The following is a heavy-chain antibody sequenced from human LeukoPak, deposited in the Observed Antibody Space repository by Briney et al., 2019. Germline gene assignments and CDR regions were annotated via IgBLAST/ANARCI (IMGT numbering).Heavy chain of an antibody. D-gene: IGHD3-22*01. CDR3: ARRYVDDSSGYYTSDY. V-gene: IGHV4-4*02. J-gene: IGHJ4*02. CDR2: IYHSGKT. CDR1: GASISKTNW. Sequence: SETLSLTCAVSGASISKTNWWSCVRQPPGKGLEWIGEIYHSGKTNYNPSLKSRVTISVDKSKNQISLKLSSVTAADTAVYYCARRYVDDSSGYYTSDYWGQGTLVTVSS.